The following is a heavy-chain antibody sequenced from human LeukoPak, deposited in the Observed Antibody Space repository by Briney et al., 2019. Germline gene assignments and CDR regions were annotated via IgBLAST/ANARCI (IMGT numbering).Heavy chain of an antibody. CDR2: IDTSGSA. Sequence: SETLSLTCTVSGGSIGTYYWSWIRQPAGKGLEWIGRIDTSGSANYNPSLKSRVTMSVDTSKNRVSLNLSSVTAAGTAVYYCALQDIMTGYSLVFWGQGTLVTVSS. J-gene: IGHJ4*02. V-gene: IGHV4-4*07. CDR1: GGSIGTYY. D-gene: IGHD3-9*01. CDR3: ALQDIMTGYSLVF.